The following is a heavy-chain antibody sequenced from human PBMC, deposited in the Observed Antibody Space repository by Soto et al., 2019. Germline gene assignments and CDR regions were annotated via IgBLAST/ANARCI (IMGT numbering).Heavy chain of an antibody. Sequence: SETLSLTCAVSGYSISSGYYWGWIRQPPGKGLEWIGSIYHSGSTYYNPSLKSRVTISVDTSKNQFSLKLSSVTAADTAVYYCARDPTTYYYDSSGYSLFDYWGQGTLVTVSS. CDR2: IYHSGST. D-gene: IGHD3-22*01. J-gene: IGHJ4*02. CDR1: GYSISSGYY. V-gene: IGHV4-38-2*02. CDR3: ARDPTTYYYDSSGYSLFDY.